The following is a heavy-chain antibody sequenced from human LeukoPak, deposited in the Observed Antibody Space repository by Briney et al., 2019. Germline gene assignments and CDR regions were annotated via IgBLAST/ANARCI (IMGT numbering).Heavy chain of an antibody. CDR3: AKRPKVAATGSGYFDY. D-gene: IGHD2-15*01. CDR1: GFTCSSYA. J-gene: IGHJ4*02. V-gene: IGHV3-23*01. Sequence: AGSLRLSCAASGFTCSSYAMSWVRQAPGKGLKWVSAISGGGGSTYSADSVKGRFTISRDNSTNTLYLQMNSLRAEDTAVYYCAKRPKVAATGSGYFDYWGQGTLVTVSS. CDR2: ISGGGGST.